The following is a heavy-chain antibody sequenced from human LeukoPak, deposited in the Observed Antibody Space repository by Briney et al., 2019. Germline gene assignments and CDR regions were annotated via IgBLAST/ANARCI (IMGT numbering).Heavy chain of an antibody. CDR3: AKSGGYGLIDY. CDR2: IYSSGST. Sequence: PSETLSLTCAVSGASISSSNYYWGWVRQSPGKGLEWIGNIYSSGSTYYNASLQSRVTISIDTSKNQFSLRLNSVTAADTAMYFCAKSGGYGLIDYWGQGTRVIVSS. CDR1: GASISSSNYY. V-gene: IGHV4-39*01. D-gene: IGHD1-26*01. J-gene: IGHJ4*02.